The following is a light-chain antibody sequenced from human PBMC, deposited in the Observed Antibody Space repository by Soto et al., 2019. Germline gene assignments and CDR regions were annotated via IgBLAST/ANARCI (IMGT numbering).Light chain of an antibody. CDR2: GAS. CDR3: QLYNTWLWT. Sequence: EVVMTQSPATLSVSPGERATLSCRASQSVNANLAWYQQKPGQAPRLLIHGASNRATGIPARCSGSGFGTEFMLAISSLQSEDCSVYYCQLYNTWLWTFGLGTKVEIK. V-gene: IGKV3-15*01. CDR1: QSVNAN. J-gene: IGKJ1*01.